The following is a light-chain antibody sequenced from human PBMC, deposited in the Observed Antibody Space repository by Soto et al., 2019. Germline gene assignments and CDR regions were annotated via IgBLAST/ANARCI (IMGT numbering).Light chain of an antibody. J-gene: IGLJ3*02. CDR3: CSYAGSRV. CDR1: SSDVGSYNL. CDR2: EGS. V-gene: IGLV2-23*01. Sequence: QPVLTQPASVSGSPGQSITISCTGTSSDVGSYNLVSWYQQHPGKAPKLVIYEGSKRPSGVSNRFSGSKSGNTASLTISGLQAEDEADYYCCSYAGSRVFGGGTKLTVL.